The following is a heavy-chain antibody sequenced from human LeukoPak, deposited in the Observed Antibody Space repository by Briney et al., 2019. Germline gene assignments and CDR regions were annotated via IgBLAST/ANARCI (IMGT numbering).Heavy chain of an antibody. D-gene: IGHD2-21*02. CDR1: GFRFNTFC. J-gene: IGHJ4*02. V-gene: IGHV3-33*01. CDR2: IWSGGTNE. Sequence: GGSLRLSCDASGFRFNTFCMHWVRQAPGKGLEWVGIIWSGGTNERYGGSVRGRFTVSRDNSKNPLYLQMDSLRVGDTAIYYCARENAAGDGTDYWGQGTLVTVFS. CDR3: ARENAAGDGTDY.